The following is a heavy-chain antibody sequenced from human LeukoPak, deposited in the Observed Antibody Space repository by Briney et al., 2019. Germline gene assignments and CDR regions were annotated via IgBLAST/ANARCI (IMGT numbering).Heavy chain of an antibody. CDR3: ARDNAWQGGLSGFDS. Sequence: ASVKVSCKASGGTFSSYAISWVRQAPGQGLEWMGRIIPILGIANYAQKFQGRVTITADKSTSTAYMELSSLRSEDTAVYYCARDNAWQGGLSGFDSWGQGTLVTVSS. D-gene: IGHD3-16*01. CDR1: GGTFSSYA. J-gene: IGHJ4*02. CDR2: IIPILGIA. V-gene: IGHV1-69*04.